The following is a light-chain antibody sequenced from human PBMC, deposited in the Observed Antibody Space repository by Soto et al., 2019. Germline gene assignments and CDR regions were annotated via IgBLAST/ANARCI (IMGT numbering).Light chain of an antibody. CDR1: SSDVGGYKY. J-gene: IGLJ3*02. CDR2: EVS. CDR3: MSPTTRVTWV. V-gene: IGLV2-14*01. Sequence: QSALTQPASVSGFPGQSITISCTGTSSDVGGYKYVSWYQQHPGKAPKLIIYEVSNRPSGVSNRFSGSKSGNTASLTISGLQAEDEADYYCMSPTTRVTWVFGGGTKLTVL.